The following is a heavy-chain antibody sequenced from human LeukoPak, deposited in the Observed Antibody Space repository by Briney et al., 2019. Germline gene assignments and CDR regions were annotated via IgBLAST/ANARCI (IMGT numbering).Heavy chain of an antibody. V-gene: IGHV4-39*01. J-gene: IGHJ4*02. Sequence: PSETLSLTCTVSAGSISSSSSYWGWIRQPPGKGLEWIGSIYYSGSTYYNPSLKSRVTISVDTSKNQFSLKLRSVTAADTAVYYCASSRIVQMVYATAFDYWGQGTLVTVSS. CDR1: AGSISSSSSY. CDR3: ASSRIVQMVYATAFDY. D-gene: IGHD2-8*01. CDR2: IYYSGST.